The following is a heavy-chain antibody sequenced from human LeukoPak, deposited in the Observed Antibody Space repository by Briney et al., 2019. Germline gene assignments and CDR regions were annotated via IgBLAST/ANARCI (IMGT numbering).Heavy chain of an antibody. CDR2: IYYSGST. Sequence: PSQTLSLTCTVSGGSISSGGYYWSWIRQHPGKGLEWIGYIYYSGSTYYNPSLKSRVTISVDTSKNQFSLKLSSVTAADTAVYYCAKDGWREPVGWDYFDYWGQGTLVTVSS. J-gene: IGHJ4*02. V-gene: IGHV4-31*03. CDR3: AKDGWREPVGWDYFDY. D-gene: IGHD1-26*01. CDR1: GGSISSGGYY.